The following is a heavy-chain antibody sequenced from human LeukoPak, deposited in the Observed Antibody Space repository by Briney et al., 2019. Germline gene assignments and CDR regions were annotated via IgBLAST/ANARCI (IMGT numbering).Heavy chain of an antibody. J-gene: IGHJ3*02. Sequence: KPSETLSLTCTVSGGSVNSGSYYWSWIRQAPGKGLEWIGYIYYSGSTTYNPSLKSRVTISLDTSKNQFSLKLSSVTAADTAVYYCARDGPVVVTAPNDAFDIWGQGTMVTVSS. CDR1: GGSVNSGSYY. V-gene: IGHV4-61*01. D-gene: IGHD2-21*02. CDR2: IYYSGST. CDR3: ARDGPVVVTAPNDAFDI.